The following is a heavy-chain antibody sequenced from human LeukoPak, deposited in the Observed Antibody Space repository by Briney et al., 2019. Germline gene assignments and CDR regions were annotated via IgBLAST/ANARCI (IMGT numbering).Heavy chain of an antibody. CDR2: TNSDGNIT. V-gene: IGHV3-74*01. CDR1: GFSFSSYW. D-gene: IGHD3-16*01. J-gene: IGHJ4*02. Sequence: GGSLRLSCAASGFSFSSYWMRWVRQAPGMGLVWVSRTNSDGNITNYADSMKGRFTISRDNVRQTLFLQMTGPTAEDTAVYYCRVPATAGEEDYWGQGNLVTVSS. CDR3: RVPATAGEEDY.